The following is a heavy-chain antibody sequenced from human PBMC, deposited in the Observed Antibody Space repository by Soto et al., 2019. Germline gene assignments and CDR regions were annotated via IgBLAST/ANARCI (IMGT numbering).Heavy chain of an antibody. CDR2: ISYDGSNK. J-gene: IGHJ4*02. V-gene: IGHV3-30-3*01. CDR1: GFTFSSYA. CDR3: ARDYCSGGSCYYPDC. Sequence: QVQLVESGGGVVQPGRSLRLSCAASGFTFSSYAMHWVRQAPGKGLEWVAVISYDGSNKYYADSVKGRFTISRDNSKNMLDLQMNSLRAEDTAVYYCARDYCSGGSCYYPDCGGQGTLVTVSS. D-gene: IGHD2-15*01.